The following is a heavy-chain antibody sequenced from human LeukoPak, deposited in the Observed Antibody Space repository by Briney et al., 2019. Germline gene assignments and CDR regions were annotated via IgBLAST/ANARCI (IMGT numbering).Heavy chain of an antibody. Sequence: SVKVSCKASGGTFSSYAISWVRQAPGQGLEWMGRIIPIFGTANYAQKFQGRVTITTDESTSTAYMELSSLRSEDTAVYYGAMALVYYDSSGYLVFDYWGQGTLVTVSS. D-gene: IGHD3-22*01. CDR3: AMALVYYDSSGYLVFDY. CDR1: GGTFSSYA. V-gene: IGHV1-69*05. J-gene: IGHJ4*02. CDR2: IIPIFGTA.